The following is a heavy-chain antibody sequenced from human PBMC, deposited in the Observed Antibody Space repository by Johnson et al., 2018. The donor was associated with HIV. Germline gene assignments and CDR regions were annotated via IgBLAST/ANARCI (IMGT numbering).Heavy chain of an antibody. Sequence: VQLVESGGGLVQPGRSLRLSCAASGFTFGDYAMHWVRQAPGKGLEWVSGISWNSDTIGYADSVKGRFTISRDNAKNSLYLQMYSLRDEETAVYYCAIDKFTGRQWLSYDDAFDIWGQGTMVTVSS. J-gene: IGHJ3*02. CDR2: ISWNSDTI. V-gene: IGHV3-9*01. CDR1: GFTFGDYA. CDR3: AIDKFTGRQWLSYDDAFDI. D-gene: IGHD6-19*01.